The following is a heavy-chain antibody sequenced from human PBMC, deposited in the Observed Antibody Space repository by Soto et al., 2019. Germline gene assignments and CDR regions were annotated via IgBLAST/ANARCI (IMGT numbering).Heavy chain of an antibody. V-gene: IGHV3-7*01. CDR3: ARERTRGYCSSPSCSELDY. CDR2: IKQDGREK. J-gene: IGHJ4*02. CDR1: GFTFRRYW. Sequence: EVQLVESGGGLVQPGGSLSLSCAASGFTFRRYWMSWVRQAPGKGLEWVANIKQDGREKYYVDSVKGRFTISRDNAKNSLYLQMNSLRAEDTAVYYCARERTRGYCSSPSCSELDYWGQGTLVTVSS. D-gene: IGHD2-2*01.